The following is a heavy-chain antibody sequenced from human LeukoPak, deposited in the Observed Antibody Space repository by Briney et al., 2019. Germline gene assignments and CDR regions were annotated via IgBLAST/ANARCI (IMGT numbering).Heavy chain of an antibody. Sequence: GWSLRLSCAASRFTFSSYGMHWVRQAPGKGLEWVAFIRYDGSNKYYADSVKGRFTISRDNSKNTLYLQMNSLRAEDTAVYYCAKPFSRWEQLFDYWGQGTLVTVSS. V-gene: IGHV3-30*02. CDR2: IRYDGSNK. CDR3: AKPFSRWEQLFDY. D-gene: IGHD1-26*01. J-gene: IGHJ4*02. CDR1: RFTFSSYG.